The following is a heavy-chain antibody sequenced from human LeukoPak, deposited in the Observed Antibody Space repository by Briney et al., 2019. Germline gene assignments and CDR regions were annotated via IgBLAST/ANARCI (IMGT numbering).Heavy chain of an antibody. V-gene: IGHV3-11*04. CDR1: GFTFSDYY. CDR2: ISSSGSTI. J-gene: IGHJ5*02. Sequence: GGSLRLSCAASGFTFSDYYMSWIRQAPGKGLEWVSYISSSGSTIYYADSVKGRFTISRDNAKNSLYLQMNSLRAEDTAVYYCAREDGSSWSNWFDPWGQGTLVTISS. D-gene: IGHD6-13*01. CDR3: AREDGSSWSNWFDP.